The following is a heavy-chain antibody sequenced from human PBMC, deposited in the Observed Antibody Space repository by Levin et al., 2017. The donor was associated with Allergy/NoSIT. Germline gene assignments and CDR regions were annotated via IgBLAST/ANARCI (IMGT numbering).Heavy chain of an antibody. CDR2: TSWNSDSR. D-gene: IGHD5-24*01. V-gene: IGHV3-9*01. J-gene: IGHJ4*02. Sequence: LSLTCAASGFNFDEYAMHWVRQVPGQGLEWVSGTSWNSDSRRYADSVKGRFTLSRDNAKNSLYLQMTSLTPEDTALYYCVKDFGRRDGCSEFDSWGPGTLLTVSS. CDR1: GFNFDEYA. CDR3: VKDFGRRDGCSEFDS.